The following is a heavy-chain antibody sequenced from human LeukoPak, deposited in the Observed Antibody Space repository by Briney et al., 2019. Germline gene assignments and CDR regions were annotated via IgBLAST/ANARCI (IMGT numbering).Heavy chain of an antibody. D-gene: IGHD3-10*01. CDR3: ARGPRYYGSGSYLY. J-gene: IGHJ4*02. CDR1: GYTFTSYD. CDR2: MNPNSGNT. V-gene: IGHV1-8*01. Sequence: ASVKVSCKASGYTFTSYDINWVRQATGQGLEWMGWMNPNSGNTGYAQKFQGRVTMTRNTSISTAYMELSSLRSEDTAVYYCARGPRYYGSGSYLYWGQGTLVTVPS.